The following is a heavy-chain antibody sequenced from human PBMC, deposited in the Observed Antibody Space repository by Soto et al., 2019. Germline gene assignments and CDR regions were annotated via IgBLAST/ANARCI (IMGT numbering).Heavy chain of an antibody. J-gene: IGHJ4*02. CDR1: GGSISSSNW. D-gene: IGHD3-3*01. V-gene: IGHV4-4*02. CDR3: ARSSGNSETFDY. CDR2: IYHSGST. Sequence: SETLSLTCAVSGGSISSSNWWSWVRRPPGKGLEWIGEIYHSGSTNYNPSLKSRVTISVDKSKNQFSLKLSSVTAADTAVYYWARSSGNSETFDYWGQGTLVTVSS.